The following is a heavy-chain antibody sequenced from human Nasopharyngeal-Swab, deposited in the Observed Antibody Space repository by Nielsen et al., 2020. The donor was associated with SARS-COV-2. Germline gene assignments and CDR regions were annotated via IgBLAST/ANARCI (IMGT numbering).Heavy chain of an antibody. CDR2: IKRKADGGTV. J-gene: IGHJ4*02. Sequence: GESLKISCVTSGFNFRSYDMHWVRQAPGKGLEWVGRIKRKADGGTVEYATAVRGRFSISRDDSRNTLFLQMNRLKTEDTAVYYCTTLHRTGWFWGQGTLVTVSS. CDR3: TTLHRTGWF. V-gene: IGHV3-15*01. D-gene: IGHD6-19*01. CDR1: GFNFRSYD.